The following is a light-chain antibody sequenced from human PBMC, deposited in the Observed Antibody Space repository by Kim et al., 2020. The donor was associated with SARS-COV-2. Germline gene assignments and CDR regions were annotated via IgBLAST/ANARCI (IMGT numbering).Light chain of an antibody. CDR3: QNYNSAPLT. Sequence: ASVGDRVTSTCRASQDISNDLAWYQQRPGKAPQLLIYDASALQSGVPSRFSGSGSGTDFTLTISILQPEDVATYFCQNYNSAPLTFGGGTKVDIK. V-gene: IGKV1-27*01. CDR2: DAS. J-gene: IGKJ4*01. CDR1: QDISND.